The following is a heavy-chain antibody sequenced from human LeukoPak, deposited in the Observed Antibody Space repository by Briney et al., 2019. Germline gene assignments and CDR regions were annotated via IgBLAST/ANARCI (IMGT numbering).Heavy chain of an antibody. Sequence: PGGSLRLSCAASGFTFSSYWMSWVRQAPGKGLEWVANIKQDGNEKYYVDSVKGRFTISRDNAKNSLYLQMNSLRAEDTAVYYCAKGYCSGGSCYRLDYWGQGTLVTVSS. CDR2: IKQDGNEK. CDR1: GFTFSSYW. D-gene: IGHD2-15*01. CDR3: AKGYCSGGSCYRLDY. V-gene: IGHV3-7*01. J-gene: IGHJ4*02.